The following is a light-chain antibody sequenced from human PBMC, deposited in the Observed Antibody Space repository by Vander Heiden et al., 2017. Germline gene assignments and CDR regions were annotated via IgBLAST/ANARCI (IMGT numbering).Light chain of an antibody. V-gene: IGLV1-47*01. Sequence: QSVLTQPPSASGTPGQRVTLSCSRSSSNIGSNYVYWYQQRPGTAPKLLIYRNNQRPSGVPDRFSGSKSGTSASLAISGLRSEDEADYYCAAWDDSLSVLWVFGGGTKLTVL. CDR1: SSNIGSNY. CDR3: AAWDDSLSVLWV. J-gene: IGLJ3*02. CDR2: RNN.